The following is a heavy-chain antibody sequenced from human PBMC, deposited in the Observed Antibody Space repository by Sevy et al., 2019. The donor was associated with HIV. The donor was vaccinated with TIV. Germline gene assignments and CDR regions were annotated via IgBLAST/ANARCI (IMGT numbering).Heavy chain of an antibody. CDR2: IYYNGNT. Sequence: SETLSLTCTVSGGSITSLYWGWIRQPPGKGLEWIANIYYNGNTNYNPSLKSRVTISLDTSKNQFSLRLSSVTAADTAIYYGASVKARGRGFSWGQGTLVTASS. CDR3: ASVKARGRGFS. D-gene: IGHD3-10*01. J-gene: IGHJ5*02. CDR1: GGSITSLY. V-gene: IGHV4-59*08.